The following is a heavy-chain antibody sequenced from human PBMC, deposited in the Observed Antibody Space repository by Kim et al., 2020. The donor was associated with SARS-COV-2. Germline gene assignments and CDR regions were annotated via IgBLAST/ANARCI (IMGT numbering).Heavy chain of an antibody. CDR2: TFYQSKWRN. Sequence: SQTLSLTCVISGDSVSSSSAAWYWIRQSPERGLEWLGRTFYQSKWRNDYAESVKSRISINPDTAKNQFSLQLDSVTPEDTAVYHCARYRIGEDWVEPWGQ. V-gene: IGHV6-1*01. D-gene: IGHD2-15*01. CDR1: GDSVSSSSAA. CDR3: ARYRIGEDWVEP. J-gene: IGHJ5*02.